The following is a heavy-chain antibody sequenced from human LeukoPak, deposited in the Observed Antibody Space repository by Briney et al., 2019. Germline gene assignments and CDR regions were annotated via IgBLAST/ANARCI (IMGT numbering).Heavy chain of an antibody. J-gene: IGHJ4*02. CDR2: ISWDGATT. Sequence: PGGSLRLSCGASGFTFDDYTMHWVRQAPGKGLEWVSVISWDGATTYYSGSVKGRFTISRDNSKNSLYLQMNSLKTEDTALYYCAKADHRGNGYNYDYWGRGNMVTVSS. CDR3: AKADHRGNGYNYDY. D-gene: IGHD5-24*01. V-gene: IGHV3-43*01. CDR1: GFTFDDYT.